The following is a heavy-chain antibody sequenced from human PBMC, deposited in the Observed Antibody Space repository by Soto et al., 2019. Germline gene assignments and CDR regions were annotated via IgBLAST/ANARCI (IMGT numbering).Heavy chain of an antibody. CDR3: ARNDAACDI. V-gene: IGHV4-61*01. J-gene: IGHJ3*02. CDR1: GGPVYSGSYY. CDR2: IYYNGAT. Sequence: QVQLQESGPGLVKPSETLSLTCTVSGGPVYSGSYYWTWIRQSPGKGLEWVGYIYYNGATSYYPSLKSLVTISRDTAKNQFSPKLTSVTASDTAVYCCARNDAACDIWGQGTMVSVSS.